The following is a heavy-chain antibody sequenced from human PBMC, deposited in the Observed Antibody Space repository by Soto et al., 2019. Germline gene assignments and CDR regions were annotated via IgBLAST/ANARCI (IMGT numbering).Heavy chain of an antibody. Sequence: GGSLRLSCAASGFTFSSYVMHWVRQAPGKGLEWGAVISYDGSNKYYADSLKGRFTISRDNSKNTLYLQMNSLRAEDTAVYFCAREEYSSSWYYFDYWGQGTLVTVSS. CDR2: ISYDGSNK. CDR1: GFTFSSYV. J-gene: IGHJ4*02. D-gene: IGHD6-13*01. CDR3: AREEYSSSWYYFDY. V-gene: IGHV3-30*04.